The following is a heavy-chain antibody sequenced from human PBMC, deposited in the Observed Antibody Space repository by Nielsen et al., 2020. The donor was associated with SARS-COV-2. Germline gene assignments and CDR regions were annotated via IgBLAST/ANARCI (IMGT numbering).Heavy chain of an antibody. CDR1: GFTFGDSI. J-gene: IGHJ6*02. V-gene: IGHV3-73*01. CDR2: VRSKTNNYET. CDR3: KHYYERDV. Sequence: GESLKISCAASGFTFGDSIIQWVRQASGKGLKWVGRVRSKTNNYETAYAASVKGRFTISSDESKNMAYLQMTSLKTEDTAVYYCKHYYERDVWGQGTTVTVSS.